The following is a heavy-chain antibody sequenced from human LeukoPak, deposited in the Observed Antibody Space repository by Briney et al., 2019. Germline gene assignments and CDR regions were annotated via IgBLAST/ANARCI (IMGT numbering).Heavy chain of an antibody. J-gene: IGHJ3*02. V-gene: IGHV3-7*01. CDR3: ARGGPPYALDI. D-gene: IGHD1-14*01. CDR2: IGREGREK. Sequence: PGESLRLSCAASGFTFSNYWMHWVRQAPGKGPEGVADIGREGREKYCVDSLKGRFTISRDNAKNSLYLQMNSLRVEDTAVYYCARGGPPYALDIWGQGTMVTVSS. CDR1: GFTFSNYW.